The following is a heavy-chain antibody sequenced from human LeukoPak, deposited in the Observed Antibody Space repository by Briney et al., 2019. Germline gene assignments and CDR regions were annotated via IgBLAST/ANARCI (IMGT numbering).Heavy chain of an antibody. V-gene: IGHV1-69*01. J-gene: IGHJ4*02. Sequence: SLTVSFKASGCTFLNHAISWVRQAPGQGLEWMGGIIPLFGRAEYAQKFQGRVTITADESTRTVYLELSSLRSEDTAVYYCASPEENSDYYFVYWGQGTLVTVSS. CDR2: IIPLFGRA. D-gene: IGHD4-11*01. CDR3: ASPEENSDYYFVY. CDR1: GCTFLNHA.